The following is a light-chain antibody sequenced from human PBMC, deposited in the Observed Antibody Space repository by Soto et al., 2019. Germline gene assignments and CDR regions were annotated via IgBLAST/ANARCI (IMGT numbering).Light chain of an antibody. J-gene: IGLJ2*01. V-gene: IGLV3-1*01. CDR2: QDT. Sequence: SYELTQPPSVSVSPGQTASITCSGDKLGSRYACWYQQQPGQSPVLVIYQDTKRPSGIPERFSGSNSGNTATLTISEAHTMDEADYYCQAWDSGTTVVFGGGTKLPS. CDR1: KLGSRY. CDR3: QAWDSGTTVV.